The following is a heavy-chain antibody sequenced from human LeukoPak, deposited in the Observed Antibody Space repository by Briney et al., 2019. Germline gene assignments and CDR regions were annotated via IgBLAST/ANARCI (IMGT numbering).Heavy chain of an antibody. V-gene: IGHV1-2*02. CDR3: ARDYELGTAGSAYEFFDY. Sequence: ASVKVSCKASGYTFTGYYMHWVRQAPGQGLEWMGWINPNSGGTNYAQKFQGRVTMTRDTSISTAYMELSRLRSDDTAVYYCARDYELGTAGSAYEFFDYWGQGSLVTVSS. CDR1: GYTFTGYY. D-gene: IGHD6-13*01. J-gene: IGHJ4*02. CDR2: INPNSGGT.